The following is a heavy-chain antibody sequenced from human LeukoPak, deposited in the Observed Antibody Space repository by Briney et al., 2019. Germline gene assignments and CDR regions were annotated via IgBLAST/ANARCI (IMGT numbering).Heavy chain of an antibody. J-gene: IGHJ6*03. D-gene: IGHD4-17*01. V-gene: IGHV3-64*01. CDR1: GFTFSSYA. CDR2: ISSNGGST. Sequence: GGSLRLSCAASGFTFSSYAMHWVRQAPGKGLEYVSAISSNGGSTYYANSVKGRFTISRDNSKNTLYLQMGSLRAEDTAVYYCAKDPRLRGYYYYMDVWGKGTTVTISS. CDR3: AKDPRLRGYYYYMDV.